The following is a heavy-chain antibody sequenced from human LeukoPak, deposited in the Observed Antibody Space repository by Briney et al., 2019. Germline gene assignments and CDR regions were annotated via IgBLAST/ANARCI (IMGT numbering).Heavy chain of an antibody. CDR2: IYGGGNT. D-gene: IGHD1-26*01. Sequence: PGGSLRLSCAASGLTVSSNYMSWVRQAPGKGLEWVSVIYGGGNTYYADSVKGRFTISRDNSKNTLYLQMNSLSAEDTAVYYCARHQREWKRLFDYWGQGTLVTVSS. CDR3: ARHQREWKRLFDY. J-gene: IGHJ4*02. CDR1: GLTVSSNY. V-gene: IGHV3-53*01.